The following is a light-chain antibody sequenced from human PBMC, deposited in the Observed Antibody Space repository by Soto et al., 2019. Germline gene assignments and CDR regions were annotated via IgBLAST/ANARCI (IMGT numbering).Light chain of an antibody. Sequence: QAALTQPASVSGSPGQSITISCTGTSSDIGGYNFVSWYQHHPGRAPKLMIYEVSNRPSGVSNRFSGSNSGDTASLTISGLHADDEADYYCTSYRTTTTLLKVFGTGTKLTVL. J-gene: IGLJ1*01. V-gene: IGLV2-14*01. CDR1: SSDIGGYNF. CDR3: TSYRTTTTLLKV. CDR2: EVS.